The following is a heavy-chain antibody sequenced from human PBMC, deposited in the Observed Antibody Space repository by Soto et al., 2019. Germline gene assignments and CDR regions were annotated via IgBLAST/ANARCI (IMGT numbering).Heavy chain of an antibody. V-gene: IGHV4-39*01. CDR3: ARSLNWFDP. CDR2: IYYSGST. Sequence: LSLTCTVSGGSISSSSYYWGWIRQPPGKGLEWIGSIYYSGSTYYNPSLKSRVTISVDTSKNQFSLKLSSVTAADTAVYYCARSLNWFDPWGQGTLVTVSS. CDR1: GGSISSSSYY. J-gene: IGHJ5*02.